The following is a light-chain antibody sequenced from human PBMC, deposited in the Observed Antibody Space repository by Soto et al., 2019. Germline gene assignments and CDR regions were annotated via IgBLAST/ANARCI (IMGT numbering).Light chain of an antibody. CDR2: GAS. CDR1: QTVSSSY. Sequence: DIGLTQSPGTLSLSTGEGGTLYCRASQTVSSSYLAWYQHKPGQAPRLLIYGASSSATGIPDRFSGSWSGTDFTHTSTRLEPEDSAVYYCHQYGRSTWTFCQGTKVEIK. J-gene: IGKJ1*01. V-gene: IGKV3-20*01. CDR3: HQYGRSTWT.